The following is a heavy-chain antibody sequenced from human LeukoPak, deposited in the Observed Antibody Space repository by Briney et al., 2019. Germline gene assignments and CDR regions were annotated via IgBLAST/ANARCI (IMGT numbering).Heavy chain of an antibody. J-gene: IGHJ6*03. Sequence: GGSLRLSCAASGFTFSSYWMSWVRQAPGKGLEWVANIKQDGSEKYYVDSVKGRFTISRDNAKNSLYLQMNSLRAEDTAVYYCARVGYCSSTSCYTKGDYYYYYYYMDVWGKGTTVTVSS. CDR1: GFTFSSYW. V-gene: IGHV3-7*01. CDR3: ARVGYCSSTSCYTKGDYYYYYYYMDV. CDR2: IKQDGSEK. D-gene: IGHD2-2*02.